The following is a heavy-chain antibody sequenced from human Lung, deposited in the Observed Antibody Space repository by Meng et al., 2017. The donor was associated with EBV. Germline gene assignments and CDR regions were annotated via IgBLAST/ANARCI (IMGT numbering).Heavy chain of an antibody. CDR3: AKGKPVDY. Sequence: QVQLVESGGGVVQPGRSLRLSCVVSGFAFSDSGMHWVRQAPGKGLEWVAVIFYDGSMKYYGDSVRGRFTISRDNPKNTVYLQMNGLRTEDTALYYCAKGKPVDYWGRGTLVTVSS. CDR2: IFYDGSMK. V-gene: IGHV3-30*18. D-gene: IGHD4-23*01. CDR1: GFAFSDSG. J-gene: IGHJ4*02.